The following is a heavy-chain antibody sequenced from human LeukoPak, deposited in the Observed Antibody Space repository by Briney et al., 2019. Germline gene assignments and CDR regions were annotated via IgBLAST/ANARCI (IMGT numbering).Heavy chain of an antibody. CDR3: ARDQCSGPNCQVALDY. Sequence: GGSLRLSCAASGFTFSSYWMHWVRQGPGKGLVWVSRVNSDGSRTSYADSVKGRFTISRDNAKSTLYLQMNSLRAEDTAVYYCARDQCSGPNCQVALDYWGQGTLVTVSS. J-gene: IGHJ4*02. CDR1: GFTFSSYW. D-gene: IGHD2-2*01. V-gene: IGHV3-74*01. CDR2: VNSDGSRT.